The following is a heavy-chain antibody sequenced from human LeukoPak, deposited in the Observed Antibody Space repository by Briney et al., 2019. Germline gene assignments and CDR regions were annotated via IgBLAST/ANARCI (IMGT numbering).Heavy chain of an antibody. CDR1: GFTFSSYG. CDR3: ARDLTRTDN. Sequence: GGSLRLSCAASGFTFSSYGMHWVRQAPGKGLEWVGGIWYDGSNTYYADSVKGRFTISRDNSKNTLSLQMNSLRAEDTALYYCARDLTRTDNWGQGTLVTVSS. D-gene: IGHD1/OR15-1a*01. V-gene: IGHV3-33*01. CDR2: IWYDGSNT. J-gene: IGHJ4*02.